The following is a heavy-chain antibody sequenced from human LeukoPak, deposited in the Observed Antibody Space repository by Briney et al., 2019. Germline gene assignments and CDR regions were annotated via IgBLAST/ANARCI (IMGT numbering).Heavy chain of an antibody. Sequence: GRSLKLSCAASGFTFSGSDMHWVRQASGKGLEWVSVIYSGGSTFYADSVKGRFTISRDNSKNTLYLQMNSLRAEDTAVYYCASDSYSPEYFQHWGQGTLVTVSS. CDR2: IYSGGST. CDR1: GFTFSGSD. V-gene: IGHV3-66*01. J-gene: IGHJ1*01. CDR3: ASDSYSPEYFQH. D-gene: IGHD2-15*01.